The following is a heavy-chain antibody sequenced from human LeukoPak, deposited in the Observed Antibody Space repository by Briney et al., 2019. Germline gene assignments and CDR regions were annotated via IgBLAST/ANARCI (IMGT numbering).Heavy chain of an antibody. CDR3: ARDSTVTTIDY. D-gene: IGHD4-17*01. CDR1: GFTFSSYN. J-gene: IGHJ4*02. V-gene: IGHV3-21*01. CDR2: ISSSSSYI. Sequence: GGSLRLSCVASGFTFSSYNMNWVRQAPGKGLEWVSSISSSSSYIYYADSVKGRFTISRDNAKNSLYLQMNSPRAEDMAVYYYARDSTVTTIDYWGQGTLVAVSS.